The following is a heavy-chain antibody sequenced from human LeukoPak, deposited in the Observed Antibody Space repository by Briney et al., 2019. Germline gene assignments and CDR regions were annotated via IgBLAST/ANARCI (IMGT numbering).Heavy chain of an antibody. CDR3: ARDLLSLAAAGAVHFDY. Sequence: PGGSLRLSCAASGFTFSSYAMHWVRQAPGKGLEWVAVISYDGSNKYYADSVKGRFTISRDNSKNTLYLQMNSLGAEDTAVYYCARDLLSLAAAGAVHFDYWGQGTLVTVSS. D-gene: IGHD6-13*01. V-gene: IGHV3-30*04. CDR2: ISYDGSNK. J-gene: IGHJ4*02. CDR1: GFTFSSYA.